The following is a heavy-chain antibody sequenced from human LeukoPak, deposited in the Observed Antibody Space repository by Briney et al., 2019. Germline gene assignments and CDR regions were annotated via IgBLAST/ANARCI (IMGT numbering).Heavy chain of an antibody. D-gene: IGHD3-16*01. J-gene: IGHJ6*02. CDR2: ISSSGSTI. CDR1: GFTFSDYY. Sequence: GGSLRLSCAASGFTFSDYYMSWIRQAPGKGLEWVSYISSSGSTIYYADSVKGRFTISRDNAKNSLYLQMNSLRAEDTAVYYCARDRLEDVWGSWASPLGVWGQGTTATVSS. CDR3: ARDRLEDVWGSWASPLGV. V-gene: IGHV3-11*01.